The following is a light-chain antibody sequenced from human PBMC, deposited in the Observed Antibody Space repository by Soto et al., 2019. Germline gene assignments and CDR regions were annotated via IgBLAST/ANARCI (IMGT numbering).Light chain of an antibody. CDR1: QGFSNS. V-gene: IGKV1-27*01. J-gene: IGKJ4*01. CDR2: GAS. Sequence: DIQMTQSPSSLTASVGDRVTISCRASQGFSNSLAWYQQKPGKVPTLLIYGASILQSGVPSRFSGSGSGTEFTLTISSLQPEDVATYYCQKYGSAPLTFGGGTKVEIK. CDR3: QKYGSAPLT.